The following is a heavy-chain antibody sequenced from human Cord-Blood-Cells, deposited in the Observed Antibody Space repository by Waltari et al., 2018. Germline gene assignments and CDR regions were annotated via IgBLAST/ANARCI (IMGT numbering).Heavy chain of an antibody. CDR1: GYTFTGYY. D-gene: IGHD4-17*01. Sequence: QVQLVQSGAEVKKPGASVKVSCKASGYTFTGYYMHWVRQAPGQGLEWMGWINPNSGGTNYAQKLQGRVTMTRDTSISTAYMELSRLRSDDTAVYYCARDFQYYGGNYYYGMDVWGQGTTVTVSS. CDR2: INPNSGGT. CDR3: ARDFQYYGGNYYYGMDV. J-gene: IGHJ6*02. V-gene: IGHV1-2*02.